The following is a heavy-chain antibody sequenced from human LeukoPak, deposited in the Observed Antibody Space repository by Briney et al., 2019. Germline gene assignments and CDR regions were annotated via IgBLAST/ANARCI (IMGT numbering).Heavy chain of an antibody. CDR2: IRSKAYGGTT. CDR1: GFTFGDYA. V-gene: IGHV3-49*04. CDR3: TRVTDFWSGSFDY. Sequence: GGSLRLSCTASGFTFGDYAMSWVRQAPGKGLEWVGFIRSKAYGGTTEYAASVKGRFTISRDDSKSIAYLQMNSLKTEDTAVYYCTRVTDFWSGSFDYWGQGTLVTVSS. D-gene: IGHD3-3*01. J-gene: IGHJ4*02.